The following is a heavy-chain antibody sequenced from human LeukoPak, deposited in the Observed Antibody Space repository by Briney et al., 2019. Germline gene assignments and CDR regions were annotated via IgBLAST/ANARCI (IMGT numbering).Heavy chain of an antibody. D-gene: IGHD1-26*01. Sequence: APVKVSCKASGYTFTGYYIHWVRQAPGQGLEWLGRISPNSGVPNYAQKFQGRVTMTRDTSISTAYMELSRLRSDDTAVYYCAREDGRLLQNDYWGQGTLVTVSS. J-gene: IGHJ4*02. CDR2: ISPNSGVP. CDR1: GYTFTGYY. V-gene: IGHV1-2*06. CDR3: AREDGRLLQNDY.